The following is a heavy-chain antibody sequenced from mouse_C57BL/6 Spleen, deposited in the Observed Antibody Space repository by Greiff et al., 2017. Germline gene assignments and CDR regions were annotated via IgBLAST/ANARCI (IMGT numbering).Heavy chain of an antibody. V-gene: IGHV1-52*01. D-gene: IGHD1-1*01. J-gene: IGHJ2*01. CDR2: IDPSDSET. CDR1: GYTFTSYW. Sequence: QVQLQQPGAELVRPGSSVKLSCKASGYTFTSYWMHWVKQRPIQGLEWIGNIDPSDSETHYNQKFKDKATFTVDKSSSTAYMQLSSLTSEDSAVYYCARRGYYGSYFDYWGQGTTLTVSS. CDR3: ARRGYYGSYFDY.